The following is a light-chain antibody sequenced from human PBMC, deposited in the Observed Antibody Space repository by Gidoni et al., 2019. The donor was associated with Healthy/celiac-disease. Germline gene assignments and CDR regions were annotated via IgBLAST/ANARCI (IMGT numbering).Light chain of an antibody. V-gene: IGKV1-39*01. CDR2: AAS. Sequence: DIQMTQSPSSLSASVGDRVTITCRASQSISSYLNWYQQKPGKAPKLLIYAASILQSVVPSRFSGSGSGTDFTLTIISLQPEDFATYYCQQSYSTPGFGQGTKVEIK. CDR1: QSISSY. CDR3: QQSYSTPG. J-gene: IGKJ1*01.